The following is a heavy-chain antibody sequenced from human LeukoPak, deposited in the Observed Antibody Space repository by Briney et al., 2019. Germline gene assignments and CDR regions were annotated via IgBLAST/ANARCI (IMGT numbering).Heavy chain of an antibody. D-gene: IGHD3-16*01. CDR1: GFTIRSYS. CDR2: ISSSSSYI. CDR3: ARDGGRMDY. Sequence: GMSLRLSCAASGFTIRSYSMNWVRKAPGKGLEWVSIISSSSSYIYYTDSVKGRFTVSRDNAKNLLYLQMNSLRVEDTAVYYCARDGGRMDYWGQGTLVTVSS. V-gene: IGHV3-21*01. J-gene: IGHJ4*02.